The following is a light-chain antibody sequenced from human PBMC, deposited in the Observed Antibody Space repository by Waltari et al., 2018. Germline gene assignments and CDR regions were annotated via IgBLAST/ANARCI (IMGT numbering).Light chain of an antibody. CDR3: AAWDDSLSGRV. CDR1: SSNIGSNY. Sequence: QSVLTQPPSASGTPGQRVTISCSGSSSNIGSNYLYWYQQLPGAAPKLLIYRNNQRPAGVPGRVSGSKSGTSASLAISGLRSEDEADYYCAAWDDSLSGRVFGGGTKLTVL. CDR2: RNN. V-gene: IGLV1-47*01. J-gene: IGLJ3*02.